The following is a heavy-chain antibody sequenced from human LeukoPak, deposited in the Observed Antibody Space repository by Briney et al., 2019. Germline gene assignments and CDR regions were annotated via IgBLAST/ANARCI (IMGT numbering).Heavy chain of an antibody. Sequence: SQTLSLTFAISGDSVSSNSIARNWIRQSPSRGLEWLGRTYYRPKWYNDYAISVKSRITINPDTSKNQLFLQLNSVSPEDTAVYYCARDSRVSNSLPLDNWGQGTLVTVSS. J-gene: IGHJ4*02. CDR3: ARDSRVSNSLPLDN. CDR1: GDSVSSNSIA. D-gene: IGHD4-11*01. CDR2: TYYRPKWYN. V-gene: IGHV6-1*01.